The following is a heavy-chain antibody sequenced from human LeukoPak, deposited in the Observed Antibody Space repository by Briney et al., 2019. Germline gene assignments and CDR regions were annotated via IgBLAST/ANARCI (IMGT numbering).Heavy chain of an antibody. CDR1: GYTFTSYG. Sequence: ASVKVSCKASGYTFTSYGISWVRQAPGQGLEWMGWISAYNGNTNYAQKLQGRVTMTTDTSTSTAYMELRSLRSDDTAVYYCARYRSIAVAGTGFDYWGQGTLVTVSS. D-gene: IGHD6-19*01. V-gene: IGHV1-18*01. CDR3: ARYRSIAVAGTGFDY. CDR2: ISAYNGNT. J-gene: IGHJ4*02.